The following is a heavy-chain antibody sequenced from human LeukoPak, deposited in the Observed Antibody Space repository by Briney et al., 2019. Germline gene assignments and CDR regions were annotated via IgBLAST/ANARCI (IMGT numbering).Heavy chain of an antibody. D-gene: IGHD6-19*01. CDR1: GFTXSXXW. Sequence: XXACAXXGFTXSXXWMRWXXXXXXXGXXWVANIKEDGSEKYYVDSVKGRFTISRDNAKNSLYLQMNSLRVEDTAVYYCARALAVAGTGYWGQGTLVTVSS. J-gene: IGHJ4*02. CDR3: ARALAVAGTGY. V-gene: IGHV3-7*01. CDR2: IKEDGSEK.